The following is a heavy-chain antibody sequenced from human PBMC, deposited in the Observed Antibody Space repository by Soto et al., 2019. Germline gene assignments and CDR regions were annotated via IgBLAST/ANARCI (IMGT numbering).Heavy chain of an antibody. V-gene: IGHV1-69*01. CDR1: GGTFSSYA. Sequence: QVQLVQSGAEVKKPGSSVKVSCKASGGTFSSYAISWVRQAPGQGLEWMGGIIPIFGTANYAQKFQGRVTITADESTSTAYKELSSLRSEDTAVYYCARGHWSSTSCYTSSYYYYYGMDVWGQGTTVTVSS. CDR2: IIPIFGTA. D-gene: IGHD2-2*02. J-gene: IGHJ6*02. CDR3: ARGHWSSTSCYTSSYYYYYGMDV.